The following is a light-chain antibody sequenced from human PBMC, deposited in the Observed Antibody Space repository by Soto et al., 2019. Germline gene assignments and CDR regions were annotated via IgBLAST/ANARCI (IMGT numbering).Light chain of an antibody. CDR2: GAS. J-gene: IGKJ4*01. CDR1: QIVSASH. CDR3: QHYGSSPLT. Sequence: VGLTQSPGTLSLSPGERATLSCRASQIVSASHLAWYQQKPGQAPRLLLYGASTRATDIPDRFSGSGSGTDFTLTISRVEPEDFAVFYCQHYGSSPLTFGGGTKVDIK. V-gene: IGKV3-20*01.